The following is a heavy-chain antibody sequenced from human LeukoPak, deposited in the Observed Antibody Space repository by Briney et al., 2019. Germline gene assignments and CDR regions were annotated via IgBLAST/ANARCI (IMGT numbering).Heavy chain of an antibody. CDR3: ARGVRITMVRGVIKPPEFDY. D-gene: IGHD3-10*01. CDR2: INHSGST. V-gene: IGHV4-34*01. Sequence: SDTLPLTCAVYGGSFSGCYWSWIRQPPGKGLEWIGEINHSGSTNYNPSLKSRVTISVDTSKNQFSLKLSSVTAADTAVYYCARGVRITMVRGVIKPPEFDYWGQGTLVTVSS. J-gene: IGHJ4*02. CDR1: GGSFSGCY.